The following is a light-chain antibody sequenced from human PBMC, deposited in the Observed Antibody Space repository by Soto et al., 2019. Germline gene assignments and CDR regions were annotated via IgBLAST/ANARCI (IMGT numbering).Light chain of an antibody. J-gene: IGKJ1*01. V-gene: IGKV1-5*01. Sequence: DIQMTQSPSTLSASVGDSVTITCRASQNVNNWVAWYQQKPGKAPRFLIYDASSLESGVPSRFSGSGSGTDFTLTISSLQPDDFATYYCQRYNSYSRTFGQWTKVEIK. CDR3: QRYNSYSRT. CDR2: DAS. CDR1: QNVNNW.